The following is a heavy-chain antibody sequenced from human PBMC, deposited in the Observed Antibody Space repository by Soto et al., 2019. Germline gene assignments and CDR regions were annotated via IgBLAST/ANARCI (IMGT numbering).Heavy chain of an antibody. CDR1: GFSLSTSGVG. CDR2: IYWDDDK. D-gene: IGHD6-19*01. Sequence: QITLKESGPTLVKPTQTLTLTCTFSGFSLSTSGVGVGWIRQPPGKALEWLALIYWDDDKRYSPSLKSRLTITKDTSKNQVVLTMTNMDPMDTATYYCARPSSGWYQFDYWGQGTLVTVSS. J-gene: IGHJ4*02. V-gene: IGHV2-5*02. CDR3: ARPSSGWYQFDY.